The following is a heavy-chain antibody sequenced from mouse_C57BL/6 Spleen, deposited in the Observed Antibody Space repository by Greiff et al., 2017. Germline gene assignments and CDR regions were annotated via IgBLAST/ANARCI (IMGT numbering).Heavy chain of an antibody. CDR3: ARHGGGYYYGSSPWFAY. CDR2: FYPGSGSI. D-gene: IGHD1-1*01. J-gene: IGHJ3*01. CDR1: GYTFTEYT. Sequence: QVQLQQSGAELVKPGASVKLSCKASGYTFTEYTIHWVKQRSGQGLEWIGWFYPGSGSIKYNEKFKDKATLTADKSSSTVYMELSRLTSEDSAVYFCARHGGGYYYGSSPWFAYWGQGTLVTVSA. V-gene: IGHV1-62-2*01.